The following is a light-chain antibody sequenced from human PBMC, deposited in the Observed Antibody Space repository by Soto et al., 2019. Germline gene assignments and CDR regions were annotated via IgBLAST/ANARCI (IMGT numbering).Light chain of an antibody. CDR2: DAF. CDR1: QSVSDY. V-gene: IGKV3-11*01. Sequence: EIVLTQSPGTLSLSPGDRATLSCWASQSVSDYLAWYQQKLGQPPRLLIYDAFNRAAGIPARFSGSGSGTDFTLTISSLEPEDFAIYYCQHRSDWPITFGQGTRLQIK. J-gene: IGKJ5*01. CDR3: QHRSDWPIT.